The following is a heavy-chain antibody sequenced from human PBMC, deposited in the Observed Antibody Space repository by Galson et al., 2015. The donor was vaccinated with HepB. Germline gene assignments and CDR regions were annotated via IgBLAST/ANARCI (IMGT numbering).Heavy chain of an antibody. J-gene: IGHJ3*02. D-gene: IGHD3-22*01. CDR1: GFTFDDYG. CDR2: INWNGGST. V-gene: IGHV3-20*04. Sequence: SLRLSCAASGFTFDDYGMSWVRQAPGKGLEWVSGINWNGGSTNYADSVKGRFTISRDNAKNSLYLHMNSLRAEDTALYYCARKMTYYYTSGYYDDAFDIWGQGTMVTVSS. CDR3: ARKMTYYYTSGYYDDAFDI.